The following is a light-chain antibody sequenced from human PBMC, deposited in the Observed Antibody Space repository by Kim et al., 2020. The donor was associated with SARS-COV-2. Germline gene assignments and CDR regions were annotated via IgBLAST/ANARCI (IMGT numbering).Light chain of an antibody. CDR2: DVS. Sequence: PGQSNTISCTGASSDVGGYNYFSCYQQHPGKAPKLMIYDVSNRPSGVSNRFSGSKSGNTASLTISGLQAEDEADYYCSSYTSSSVVFGRGTQLTVL. CDR1: SSDVGGYNY. J-gene: IGLJ2*01. V-gene: IGLV2-14*03. CDR3: SSYTSSSVV.